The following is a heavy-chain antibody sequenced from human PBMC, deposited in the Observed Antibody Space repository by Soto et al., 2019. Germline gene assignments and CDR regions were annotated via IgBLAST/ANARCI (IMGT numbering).Heavy chain of an antibody. D-gene: IGHD3-22*01. CDR3: ARFPPYYDGTAVDY. CDR2: IFYSGTT. Sequence: QVQLQESGPGLLKPSETLSLSCTVSGGSVSSGSYYWSWIRQPPGKGLEWIGYIFYSGTTNYNPSFKSRVTISIDRSQDQFSLRLSSVTAADTAVYFCARFPPYYDGTAVDYWGQGTLVTVSS. CDR1: GGSVSSGSYY. V-gene: IGHV4-61*01. J-gene: IGHJ4*02.